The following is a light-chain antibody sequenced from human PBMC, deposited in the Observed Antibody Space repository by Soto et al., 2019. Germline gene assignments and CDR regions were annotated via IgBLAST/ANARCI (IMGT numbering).Light chain of an antibody. Sequence: EFVLTKSQAPLSLPQGKGPTLSCRASKRVRGYLAWYQRKPGQAPGLFIYDASNRATGVPARFSGSGSGTDFTLTISSLEPEDFAVYYCQQRYSWYSFGQGTKLVI. CDR3: QQRYSWYS. V-gene: IGKV3-11*01. CDR2: DAS. J-gene: IGKJ2*03. CDR1: KRVRGY.